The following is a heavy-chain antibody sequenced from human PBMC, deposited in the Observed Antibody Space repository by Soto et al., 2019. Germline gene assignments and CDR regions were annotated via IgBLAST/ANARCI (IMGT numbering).Heavy chain of an antibody. J-gene: IGHJ4*01. CDR2: MEPSTGRT. Sequence: GASVKGSCKASGYSITNLVINWVRQTAGQGLEWMGWMEPSTGRTGYAQKFQGRVTMTRDTSINTAYMELTTLTSDDTAFYYCARGVSAGVDYWG. CDR1: GYSITNLV. CDR3: ARGVSAGVDY. D-gene: IGHD1-26*01. V-gene: IGHV1-8*01.